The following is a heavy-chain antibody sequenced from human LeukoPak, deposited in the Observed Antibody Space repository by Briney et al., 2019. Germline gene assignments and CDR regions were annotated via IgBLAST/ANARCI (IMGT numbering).Heavy chain of an antibody. Sequence: PSETLSLTCTVSGGSISSYYWSWIRQPPGKGLEWIGYIYYSRSTNYNPSLKSRVTISVDTSKNQFSLKLSSVTAADTAVYYCARVRDSAVAGHFDYWGQGTLVTVSS. CDR1: GGSISSYY. CDR3: ARVRDSAVAGHFDY. CDR2: IYYSRST. J-gene: IGHJ4*02. D-gene: IGHD6-19*01. V-gene: IGHV4-59*01.